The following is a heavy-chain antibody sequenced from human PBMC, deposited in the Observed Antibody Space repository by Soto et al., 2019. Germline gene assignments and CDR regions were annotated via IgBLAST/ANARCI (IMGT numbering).Heavy chain of an antibody. V-gene: IGHV1-8*01. Sequence: QVPLVQSGAEVMKPGASVKVSCKASGYTLASYDINWVRQATGQGLEWMGWMNPNSGNTGYAQKFQGRVIMTRNTSTXXXXXXXXXXXXXXXXXXYCARPLVVESCTNGVCQVGYSFDLWGQGTIVTVSS. J-gene: IGHJ3*01. CDR2: MNPNSGNT. D-gene: IGHD2-8*01. CDR3: ARPLVVESCTNGVCQVGYSFDL. CDR1: GYTLASYD.